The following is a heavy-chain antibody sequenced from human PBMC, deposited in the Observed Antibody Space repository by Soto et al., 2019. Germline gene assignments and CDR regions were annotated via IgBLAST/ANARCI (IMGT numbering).Heavy chain of an antibody. V-gene: IGHV4-34*01. Sequence: WETLSLTCAVYGGSFTGNYRSWIRQPPGKGLEWIGEVNDSGSTNFNPSLKSRVTISVDTSKKQFTLKLTSVTAADTAVYYCATDSATSYFGMDVWGHGTTGTVSS. J-gene: IGHJ6*02. CDR2: VNDSGST. CDR3: ATDSATSYFGMDV. D-gene: IGHD1-26*01. CDR1: GGSFTGNY.